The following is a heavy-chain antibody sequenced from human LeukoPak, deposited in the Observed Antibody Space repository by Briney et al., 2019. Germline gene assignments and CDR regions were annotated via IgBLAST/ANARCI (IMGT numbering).Heavy chain of an antibody. CDR1: GFSFISYG. J-gene: IGHJ4*02. D-gene: IGHD4-17*01. Sequence: GGSLRLSCAASGFSFISYGMHWVRQPPGKGREGLVVISEEGRRKDYADSVKGRFTISRDNSKDTLYLQMNSLRDEDTAVYYCAKRPSDYGDYVSYFDYWGQGTLVTVSS. CDR2: ISEEGRRK. CDR3: AKRPSDYGDYVSYFDY. V-gene: IGHV3-30*18.